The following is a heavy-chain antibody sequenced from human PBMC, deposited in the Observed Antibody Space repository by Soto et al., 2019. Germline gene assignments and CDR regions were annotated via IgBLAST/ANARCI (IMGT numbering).Heavy chain of an antibody. CDR1: GGTFSSYA. J-gene: IGHJ3*02. V-gene: IGHV1-69*01. CDR2: IIPIFGTA. Sequence: SVKFSCPASGGTFSSYAIIWVRQAPGQGLEWMGGIIPIFGTANYAQKFQGRVTITADESTSTAYMELSSLRSEDTAVYYCARWHWEKYYYGSGSYYNGPGAFDIWGQGTMVTVSS. CDR3: ARWHWEKYYYGSGSYYNGPGAFDI. D-gene: IGHD3-10*01.